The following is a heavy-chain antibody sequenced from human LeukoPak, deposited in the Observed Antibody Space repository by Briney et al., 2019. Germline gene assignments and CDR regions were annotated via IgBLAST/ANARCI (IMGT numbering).Heavy chain of an antibody. CDR2: ISSSGRTI. J-gene: IGHJ4*02. D-gene: IGHD4-23*01. Sequence: GRSLRLSCAASGFTLSSYGMHWVCQAPGKGLEWTAYISSSGRTIYYADSVKGRFTVSRDNAKNSLYLQMNSLRAEDTAVYYCARVYRSTTVITVDYWGQGTLVTVSS. V-gene: IGHV3-48*04. CDR3: ARVYRSTTVITVDY. CDR1: GFTLSSYG.